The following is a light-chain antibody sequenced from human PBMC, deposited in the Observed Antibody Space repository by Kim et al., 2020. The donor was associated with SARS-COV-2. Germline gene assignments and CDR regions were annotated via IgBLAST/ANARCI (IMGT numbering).Light chain of an antibody. CDR2: AAS. CDR3: QQLDSYPYT. CDR1: QDISSF. Sequence: IQLTQSPSSLSASVGDRVTITCRASQDISSFLAWYQQKPGKAPKVLIYAASTLQSGVPSRFSGSGSGTDFTLTISRMQPADIATYYCQQLDSYPYTVGQGTKLEI. V-gene: IGKV1-9*01. J-gene: IGKJ2*01.